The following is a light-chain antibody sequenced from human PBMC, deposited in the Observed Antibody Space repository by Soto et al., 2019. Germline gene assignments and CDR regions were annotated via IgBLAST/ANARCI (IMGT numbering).Light chain of an antibody. CDR1: SGSIASSY. CDR3: QSFDNTNVV. Sequence: NFMLTQPHSVSESPGKTVTLSCTRSSGSIASSYVQWYQRRPDSAPITVIFEGIQGPSRIPDRFSGSVDRSSNSASLTISGLTAEDEADYYCQSFDNTNVVFGGGTKLTVL. V-gene: IGLV6-57*04. J-gene: IGLJ2*01. CDR2: EGI.